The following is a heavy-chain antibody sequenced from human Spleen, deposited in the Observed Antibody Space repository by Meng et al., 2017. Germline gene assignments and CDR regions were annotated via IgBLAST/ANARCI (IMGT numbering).Heavy chain of an antibody. V-gene: IGHV4-39*07. D-gene: IGHD6-19*01. J-gene: IGHJ4*02. CDR1: GGSISSCIYY. CDR3: ARGPEAPYSSGWIFDY. Sequence: QVQLQGAGPGLVKPSPTLSLTCTVSGGSISSCIYYWSWIRQPPGKGLEWIGEIYHSGSTNYNPSLKSRVTISVDKSKNQFSLKLSSVTAADTAVYYCARGPEAPYSSGWIFDYWGQGTLVTVSS. CDR2: IYHSGST.